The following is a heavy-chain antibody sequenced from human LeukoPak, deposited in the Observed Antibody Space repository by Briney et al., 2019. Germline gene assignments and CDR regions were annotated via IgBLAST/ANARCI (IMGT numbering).Heavy chain of an antibody. CDR1: GGSISSGGYY. D-gene: IGHD3-3*01. CDR2: IYHSGST. Sequence: PSETLSLTCTVSGGSISSGGYYWSWIRQPPGKGLECIGYIYHSGSTYYNPSLKSRVTISVDRSKNQFSLKLSSVTAADTAVYYCASTIFGVLNGDYWGQGTLVTVSS. V-gene: IGHV4-30-2*01. J-gene: IGHJ4*02. CDR3: ASTIFGVLNGDY.